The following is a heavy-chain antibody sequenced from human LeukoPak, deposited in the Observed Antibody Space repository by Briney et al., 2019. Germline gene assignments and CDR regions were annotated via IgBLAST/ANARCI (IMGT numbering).Heavy chain of an antibody. Sequence: PSETLSLTCTVSGGSISSYYWSWIRQPAGKGLEWIGRFYTTGSTNYNPSLKSRVTFSVDTSKNQFSLNLASVTAADTAVYYCARAPQSIAVDCWGQGTLVTVSS. CDR3: ARAPQSIAVDC. CDR2: FYTTGST. CDR1: GGSISSYY. V-gene: IGHV4-4*07. J-gene: IGHJ4*02. D-gene: IGHD6-6*01.